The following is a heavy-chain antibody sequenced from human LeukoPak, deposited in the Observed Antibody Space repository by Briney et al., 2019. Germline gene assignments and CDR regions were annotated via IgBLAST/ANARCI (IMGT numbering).Heavy chain of an antibody. CDR1: GFTVSSNY. CDR3: AREEGPIDY. V-gene: IGHV3-66*01. Sequence: GGSLRLSCAASGFTVSSNYMTWVRQAPGKGLEWVSLIHSGGSTNYADSVKGRFTVSSDNSKNTLYLQMNSLRAEDTAVYYCAREEGPIDYWGQGTLVTVSS. J-gene: IGHJ4*02. CDR2: IHSGGST.